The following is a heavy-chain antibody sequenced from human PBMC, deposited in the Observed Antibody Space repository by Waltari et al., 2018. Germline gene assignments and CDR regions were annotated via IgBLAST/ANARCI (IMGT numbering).Heavy chain of an antibody. V-gene: IGHV1-18*01. Sequence: QVQLVQSGAEVKKPGASVEVSCKASGYTFTSYGLSWVRQAPGQGLEWMGWISADNGSTNCAQKLQGTATMTIDTYTSTAYTELRSLRSDDTAVYYCARDGRGWFDPWGQGTLVTVSS. CDR3: ARDGRGWFDP. CDR1: GYTFTSYG. CDR2: ISADNGST. D-gene: IGHD1-1*01. J-gene: IGHJ5*02.